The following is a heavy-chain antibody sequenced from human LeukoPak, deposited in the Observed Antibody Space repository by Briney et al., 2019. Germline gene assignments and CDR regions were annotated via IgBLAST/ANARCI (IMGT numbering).Heavy chain of an antibody. CDR3: ARVATNVAPRRRYFDY. J-gene: IGHJ4*02. D-gene: IGHD6-6*01. V-gene: IGHV1-18*01. CDR1: GYSFDIYG. Sequence: ASVKVSCKASGYSFDIYGITWVRQAPGQGLEWMGWISAYTGDPTYAQNLQGRITMTGDTSTSTAFLELRSLRSDDTAIYYCARVATNVAPRRRYFDYWGQGTLVTVSS. CDR2: ISAYTGDP.